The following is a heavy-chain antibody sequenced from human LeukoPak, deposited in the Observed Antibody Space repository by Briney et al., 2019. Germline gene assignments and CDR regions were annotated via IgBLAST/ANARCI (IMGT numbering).Heavy chain of an antibody. CDR2: INTNTGNP. CDR1: GGTFSSYA. J-gene: IGHJ3*02. CDR3: AVRWSYDAFDI. V-gene: IGHV7-4-1*02. Sequence: ASVKVSCKASGGTFSSYAISWVRQAPGQGLEWMGWINTNTGNPTYAQGFTGRFVFSLDTSVSTAYLQISSLKAEDTAVYYCAVRWSYDAFDIWGQGTMVTVSS. D-gene: IGHD4-23*01.